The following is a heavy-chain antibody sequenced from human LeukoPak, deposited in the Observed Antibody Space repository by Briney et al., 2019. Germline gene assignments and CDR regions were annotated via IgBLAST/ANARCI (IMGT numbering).Heavy chain of an antibody. CDR1: DASISKNY. V-gene: IGHV4-59*12. J-gene: IGHJ4*01. CDR2: MYHTGTS. Sequence: SETLSLTCSVSDASISKNYWTWIRQRPGKGLEWIASMYHTGTSDYNPSLKSRVSVSTDASKKQFSLQLRSVTAADTAVYYCARLHFD. CDR3: ARLHFD.